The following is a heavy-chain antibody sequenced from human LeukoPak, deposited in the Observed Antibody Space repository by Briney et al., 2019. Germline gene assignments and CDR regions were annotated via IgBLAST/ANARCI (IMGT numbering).Heavy chain of an antibody. J-gene: IGHJ4*02. CDR1: GFTFSTYS. Sequence: GGSLRLSCVASGFTFSTYSMNWVRQAPGKGLEWVSSISSSSSYIYYADSVKGRFTISRDNAKHSLYLQMNSLRAEDTAVYYCARDQEYYYDSSGYWGQGTLVTVSS. V-gene: IGHV3-21*01. D-gene: IGHD3-22*01. CDR3: ARDQEYYYDSSGY. CDR2: ISSSSSYI.